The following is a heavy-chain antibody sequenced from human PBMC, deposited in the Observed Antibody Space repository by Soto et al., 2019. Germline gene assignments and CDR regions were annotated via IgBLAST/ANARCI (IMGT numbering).Heavy chain of an antibody. D-gene: IGHD4-17*01. CDR1: GFTFSSYG. Sequence: GGSLRLSCAASGFTFSSYGMHWVRQAPGKGLEWVAVIWYDGSNKYYADSVKGRFTISRDNSKNTLYLQMNSLRAEDTAVYYCARGLKGSVTTTYYHYGMDVWGQGTKVTVSS. CDR2: IWYDGSNK. J-gene: IGHJ6*02. CDR3: ARGLKGSVTTTYYHYGMDV. V-gene: IGHV3-33*01.